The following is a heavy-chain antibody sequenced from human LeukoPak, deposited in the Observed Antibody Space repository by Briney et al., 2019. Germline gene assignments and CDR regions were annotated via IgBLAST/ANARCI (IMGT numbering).Heavy chain of an antibody. CDR2: IYPGDSDT. V-gene: IGHV5-51*01. J-gene: IGHJ4*02. Sequence: GESLKISCKGSGSRFTSYWIGWVRRMPGKGLEWMGIIYPGDSDTRYSPSFQGQVTISADKSISTAYLQWSSLKASDTAMYYCARQMTTVTTAFDYWGQGTLVTVSS. CDR1: GSRFTSYW. D-gene: IGHD4-11*01. CDR3: ARQMTTVTTAFDY.